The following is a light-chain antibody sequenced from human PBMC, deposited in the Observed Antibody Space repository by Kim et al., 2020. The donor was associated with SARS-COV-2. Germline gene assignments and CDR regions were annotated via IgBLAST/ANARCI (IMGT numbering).Light chain of an antibody. V-gene: IGLV3-21*01. CDR3: QVWETTSGHPGV. Sequence: PGKTASITCGGNNLGGKSVHWYQQKPGQAPVLVIYYSSDRPSGIPERFSGFNSGNTATLTISRVEAGDEADYYCQVWETTSGHPGVFGGGTQLTVL. CDR1: NLGGKS. CDR2: YSS. J-gene: IGLJ3*02.